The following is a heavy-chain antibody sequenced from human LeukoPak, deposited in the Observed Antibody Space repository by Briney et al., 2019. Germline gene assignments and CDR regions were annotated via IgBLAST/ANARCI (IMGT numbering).Heavy chain of an antibody. CDR2: IYYSGST. Sequence: GSLRLSCAASGFTFSSYAMSWVRQAPGKGLEWIGSIYYSGSTYYNPSLKSRVTISVDTSKNQFSLKLSSVTAADTAVYYCARVILGAFDIWGQGTMVTVSS. J-gene: IGHJ3*02. D-gene: IGHD2/OR15-2a*01. CDR3: ARVILGAFDI. CDR1: GFTFSSYA. V-gene: IGHV4-39*07.